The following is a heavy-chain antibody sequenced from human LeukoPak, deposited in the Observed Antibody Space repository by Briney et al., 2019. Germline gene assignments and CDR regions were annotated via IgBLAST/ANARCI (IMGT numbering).Heavy chain of an antibody. V-gene: IGHV3-7*03. J-gene: IGHJ4*02. CDR1: GFTFNYAW. D-gene: IGHD6-6*01. Sequence: GGSLRLSCAASGFTFNYAWMSWVRQAPGKGLEWVANINQPGSQKYHVDSVKGRFTISRDNARNSLLLQMNSLTADDTAVYYCARGLGKGSSDYWGQGTLVTVSS. CDR3: ARGLGKGSSDY. CDR2: INQPGSQK.